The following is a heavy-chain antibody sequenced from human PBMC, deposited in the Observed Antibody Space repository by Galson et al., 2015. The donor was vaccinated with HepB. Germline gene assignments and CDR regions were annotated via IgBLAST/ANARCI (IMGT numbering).Heavy chain of an antibody. CDR1: GFTFSDYY. CDR2: ISSSGSTI. Sequence: LRLSCAASGFTFSDYYMSWIRQAPGKGLEWVSYISSSGSTIYYADSVKGRFTISRDNAKNSLYLQMNSLRAEDTAVYYCARPHTVTTQGVVYYYYMDVWGKGTTVTVSS. D-gene: IGHD4-11*01. V-gene: IGHV3-11*01. CDR3: ARPHTVTTQGVVYYYYMDV. J-gene: IGHJ6*03.